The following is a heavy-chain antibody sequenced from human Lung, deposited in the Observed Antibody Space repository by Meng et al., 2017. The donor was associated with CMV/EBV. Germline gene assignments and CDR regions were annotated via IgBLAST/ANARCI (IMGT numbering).Heavy chain of an antibody. CDR3: TREPYYYDSSGYYCGFDP. D-gene: IGHD3-22*01. Sequence: SXRLXXTASGFTFGDYAMSWVRQAPGKGLEWVGFIRSKSYGGTTEYAASVKGRFTISRDDSKSIAYLQMNSLKTEDTAVYYCTREPYYYDSSGYYCGFDPRGQGTXVTVSS. J-gene: IGHJ5*02. V-gene: IGHV3-49*04. CDR1: GFTFGDYA. CDR2: IRSKSYGGTT.